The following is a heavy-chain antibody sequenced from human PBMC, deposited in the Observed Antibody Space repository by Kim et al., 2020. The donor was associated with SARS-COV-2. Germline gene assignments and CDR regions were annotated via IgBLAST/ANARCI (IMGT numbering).Heavy chain of an antibody. CDR3: AKETITYYDSAGMDV. J-gene: IGHJ6*02. CDR2: ISGDGGST. Sequence: GGSLRLSCAASGFTFDDYAMHWVRQAPGKGLEWVSLISGDGGSTYYADSVKGRFTISRDNSKNSLYLQMNSLRTEDTALYYCAKETITYYDSAGMDVWGQGTTVTVSS. D-gene: IGHD3-3*01. V-gene: IGHV3-43*02. CDR1: GFTFDDYA.